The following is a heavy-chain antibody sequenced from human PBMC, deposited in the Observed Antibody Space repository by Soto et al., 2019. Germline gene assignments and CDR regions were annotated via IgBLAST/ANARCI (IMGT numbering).Heavy chain of an antibody. Sequence: SVKVSCKASGGTFSSYAISWVRQAPGQGLEWMGGIIPIFGTANYAQKFQGRVTITADESTSTAYMELSSLRSEDTAVYYCARVPYCSGGSCYGYFDYWGQGTLVTAPQ. CDR2: IIPIFGTA. CDR3: ARVPYCSGGSCYGYFDY. D-gene: IGHD2-15*01. J-gene: IGHJ4*02. V-gene: IGHV1-69*13. CDR1: GGTFSSYA.